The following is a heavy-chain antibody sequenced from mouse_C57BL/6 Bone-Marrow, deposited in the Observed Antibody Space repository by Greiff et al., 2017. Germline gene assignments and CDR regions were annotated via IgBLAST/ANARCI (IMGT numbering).Heavy chain of an antibody. V-gene: IGHV5-4*01. CDR3: ARDRGIYLMDY. D-gene: IGHD1-1*01. CDR2: ISDGGSYT. Sequence: DVMLVESGGGLVKPGGSLKLSCAASGFTFSSYAMSWVRQTPEKRLEWVATISDGGSYTYYPDNVKGRFTISRDNAKNNLYLQMSHLKSEDTAMYYCARDRGIYLMDYWGQGTTLTVSS. CDR1: GFTFSSYA. J-gene: IGHJ2*01.